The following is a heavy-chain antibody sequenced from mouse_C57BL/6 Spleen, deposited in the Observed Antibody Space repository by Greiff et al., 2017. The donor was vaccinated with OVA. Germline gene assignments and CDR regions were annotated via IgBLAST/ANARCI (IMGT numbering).Heavy chain of an antibody. CDR3: ARNPPYYYGSSYWYFDV. Sequence: EVQRVESGGGLVKPGGSLKLSCAASGFTFSSYTMSWVRQTPEKRLEWVATISGGGGNTYYPDSVKGRFTISRDNAKNTLYLQMSSLRSEDTALYYCARNPPYYYGSSYWYFDVWGTGTTVTVSS. CDR1: GFTFSSYT. CDR2: ISGGGGNT. D-gene: IGHD1-1*01. J-gene: IGHJ1*03. V-gene: IGHV5-9*01.